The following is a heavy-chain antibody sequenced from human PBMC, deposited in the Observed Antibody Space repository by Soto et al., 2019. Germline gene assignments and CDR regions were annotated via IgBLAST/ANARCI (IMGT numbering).Heavy chain of an antibody. J-gene: IGHJ6*02. CDR3: ARGGSEGGLDV. CDR2: LYYSGNT. CDR1: GASISTYY. D-gene: IGHD3-10*01. V-gene: IGHV4-59*01. Sequence: PSETLSLTCTVSGASISTYYWTWIRQAPGKGLEWIGYLYYSGNTNYNPSLKSRVTMSVDTSKNHFYLTLTSATAADTAVYFCARGGSEGGLDVRGQGTTVTVSS.